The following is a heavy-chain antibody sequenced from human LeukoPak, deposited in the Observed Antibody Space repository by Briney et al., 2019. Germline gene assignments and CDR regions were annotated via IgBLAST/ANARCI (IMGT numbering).Heavy chain of an antibody. J-gene: IGHJ3*02. D-gene: IGHD2-2*01. CDR3: ARQTRTDLAIAFDI. V-gene: IGHV5-51*01. Sequence: AESLKISCKASSYSSTNDWSLCGRRMPGKGLEWMGIIYPGDSDTTYSPSFQGQVTISADKSISTAYLPWSSLKASDPAMYYCARQTRTDLAIAFDIWGQGTMVTVSS. CDR2: IYPGDSDT. CDR1: SYSSTNDW.